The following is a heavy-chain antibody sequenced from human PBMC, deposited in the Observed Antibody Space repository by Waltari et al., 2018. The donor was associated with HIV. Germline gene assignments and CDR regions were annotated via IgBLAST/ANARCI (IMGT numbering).Heavy chain of an antibody. J-gene: IGHJ4*02. CDR3: ATASSLSSYRQFDY. V-gene: IGHV1-24*01. CDR1: GYNLTALS. D-gene: IGHD5-18*01. CDR2: FDPEDGET. Sequence: QVQLVQSGAKVKKPGASVKVYCKVSGYNLTALSMHWVRQAPGKGIEWMGGFDPEDGETIYAQKCQGRVTMTEDTSTDTAYMELSSLRSEDTAVYYCATASSLSSYRQFDYWGQGTLVTVSS.